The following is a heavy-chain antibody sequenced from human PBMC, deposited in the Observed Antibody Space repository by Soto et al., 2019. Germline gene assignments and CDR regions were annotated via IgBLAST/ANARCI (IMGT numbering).Heavy chain of an antibody. V-gene: IGHV4-31*03. Sequence: NPSETLSLTCTVSGGSISSGGYYWSWIRQHPGKGLEWIGYIYYSGSTYYNPSLKSRVTISVDTSKNQFSLKLSSVTAADTAVYYCARAVYGDYMDVWGKGTTVTVSS. CDR2: IYYSGST. CDR1: GGSISSGGYY. D-gene: IGHD4-17*01. J-gene: IGHJ6*03. CDR3: ARAVYGDYMDV.